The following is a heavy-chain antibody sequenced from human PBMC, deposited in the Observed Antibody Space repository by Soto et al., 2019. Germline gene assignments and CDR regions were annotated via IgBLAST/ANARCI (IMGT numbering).Heavy chain of an antibody. D-gene: IGHD3-22*01. CDR1: GFTFSSYA. J-gene: IGHJ6*01. CDR2: MSYDGTNE. CDR3: GKDLHHSSGYFFTVRLNAMDV. Sequence: SGGSLRLSCAASGFTFSSYAMQWVRQAPGKGLEWVALMSYDGTNEYYADSVKGRFTISRDNSKNMLFLQINCLRAEDTAVYYCGKDLHHSSGYFFTVRLNAMDVWGQGTTVTVSS. V-gene: IGHV3-30*18.